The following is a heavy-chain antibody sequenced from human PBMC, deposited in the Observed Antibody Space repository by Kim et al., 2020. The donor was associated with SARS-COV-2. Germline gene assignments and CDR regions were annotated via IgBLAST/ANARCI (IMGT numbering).Heavy chain of an antibody. Sequence: GGSLRLSCAASGFTFSNNDMNWVRQAPGKGLEWLSYITGSTSTISYADSVKGRFTISRDNAKNSLYLQMNSLRAEDTAVYYCARWGGLDVWGHGTAVTVS. V-gene: IGHV3-48*01. CDR2: ITGSTSTI. CDR1: GFTFSNND. J-gene: IGHJ6*02. D-gene: IGHD1-26*01. CDR3: ARWGGLDV.